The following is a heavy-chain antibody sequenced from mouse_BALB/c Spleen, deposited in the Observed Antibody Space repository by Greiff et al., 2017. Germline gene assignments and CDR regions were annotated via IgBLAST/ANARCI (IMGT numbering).Heavy chain of an antibody. CDR2: ISSGGST. CDR3: ARGRYYGSSHYFDY. Sequence: EVKLMESGGGLVKPGGSLKLSCAASGFTFSSYAMSWVRQTPEKRLEWVASISSGGSTYYPDSVKGRFTISRDNARNILYLQMSSLKSEDTAMYYCARGRYYGSSHYFDYWGQGTTLTVSS. V-gene: IGHV5-6-5*01. J-gene: IGHJ2*01. CDR1: GFTFSSYA. D-gene: IGHD1-1*01.